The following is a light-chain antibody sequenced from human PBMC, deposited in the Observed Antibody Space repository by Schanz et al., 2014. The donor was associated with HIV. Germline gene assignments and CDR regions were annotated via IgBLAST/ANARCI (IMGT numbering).Light chain of an antibody. J-gene: IGLJ3*02. CDR2: SNN. CDR3: AACDDSLNGRV. Sequence: QSVLTQPPSASGTPGQRVTISCSGSSSNIGSNTVNWYQQLPGTAPKLLIYSNNQRPSGVPDRFSGSRSATSASLAISGLQSEDEADYYCAACDDSLNGRVFGGGTKLTVL. CDR1: SSNIGSNT. V-gene: IGLV1-44*01.